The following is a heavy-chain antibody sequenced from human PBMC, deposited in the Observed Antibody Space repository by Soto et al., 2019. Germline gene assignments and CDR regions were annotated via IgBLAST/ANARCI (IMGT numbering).Heavy chain of an antibody. Sequence: QVQLVQSGAEVKKPGASVKVSCEASGYTFTSYGIVWVRQAPGQGLEWMGWISADNGNTYSEQKFQGRVTMTTDTATTTDYMELRSLRSDDTAVYYCARGSRRDVYSPFDYWGQGTLVTVSS. CDR1: GYTFTSYG. J-gene: IGHJ4*02. D-gene: IGHD4-4*01. CDR3: ARGSRRDVYSPFDY. V-gene: IGHV1-18*01. CDR2: ISADNGNT.